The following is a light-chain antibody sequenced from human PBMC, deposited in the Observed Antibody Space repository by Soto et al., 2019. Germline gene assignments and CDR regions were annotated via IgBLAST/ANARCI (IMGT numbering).Light chain of an antibody. CDR1: QGINNY. CDR2: TAS. CDR3: QQYYSYPLT. V-gene: IGKV1-16*01. Sequence: DIQMTQSPSSLSASVGDRDTITCRASQGINNYLAWFQQKPGEAPKSLIYTASSLQSGVPSRFSGSGSATDFTLTISSLRPEDFAIYYCQQYYSYPLTFGGGTRVEI. J-gene: IGKJ4*01.